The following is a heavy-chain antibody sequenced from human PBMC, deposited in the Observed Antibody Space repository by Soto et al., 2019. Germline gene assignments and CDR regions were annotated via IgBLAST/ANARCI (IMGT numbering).Heavy chain of an antibody. Sequence: QVQLVQSGAEVKKPGASVKVSCKASGYTFTSYAMHWVRQAPGQRLEWMGWINAGNGNTKYSQKFQGRVTITRDTSASTADMELSSLRSEDTAVYYCASAHYSSGWYWGQGTLVTVSS. D-gene: IGHD6-19*01. CDR1: GYTFTSYA. J-gene: IGHJ4*02. CDR3: ASAHYSSGWY. CDR2: INAGNGNT. V-gene: IGHV1-3*01.